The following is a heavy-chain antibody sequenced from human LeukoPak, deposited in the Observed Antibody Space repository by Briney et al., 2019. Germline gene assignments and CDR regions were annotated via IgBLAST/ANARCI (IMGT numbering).Heavy chain of an antibody. Sequence: ASAKVSCKASGYTFTSYGISWVRQGPGQGLEWMGWISAYNGNTNYAQKLQGRVTMTTGTSTSTAYMELRSLRSDDTAVYYCARHPTEYQLPKLFGDWFDPWGQGTLVTVSS. D-gene: IGHD2-2*01. V-gene: IGHV1-18*01. CDR3: ARHPTEYQLPKLFGDWFDP. CDR1: GYTFTSYG. CDR2: ISAYNGNT. J-gene: IGHJ5*02.